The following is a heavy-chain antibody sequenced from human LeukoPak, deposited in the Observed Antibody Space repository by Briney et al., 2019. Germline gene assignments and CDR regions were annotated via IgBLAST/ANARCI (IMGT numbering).Heavy chain of an antibody. CDR2: IYTSGST. CDR1: GGSISSGSYY. V-gene: IGHV4-61*02. CDR3: ARGGTSTVTEPPYYYYYYMDV. D-gene: IGHD4-11*01. Sequence: PSETLSLTCTVSGGSISSGSYYWSWIRQPAGKGLEWIGRIYTSGSTNYNPSLKSRVTISVDTSKNQFSLKLSSVTAADTAVYYCARGGTSTVTEPPYYYYYYMDVWGKGTTVTVSS. J-gene: IGHJ6*03.